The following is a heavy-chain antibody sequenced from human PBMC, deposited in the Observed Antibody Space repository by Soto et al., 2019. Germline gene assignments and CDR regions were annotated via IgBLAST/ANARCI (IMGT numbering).Heavy chain of an antibody. J-gene: IGHJ5*02. CDR3: PRGTAIAYQWFDP. Sequence: QVQLVESGGGVVQPGRSLRLSCEASGFTFSGYGMHWVRQAPGKGLEWVAAISTDGSDRYYADSVKGRFTISRDNSKNTLYLQMNSLRAEDTAIYYCPRGTAIAYQWFDPWGQGTLVTVSS. CDR1: GFTFSGYG. CDR2: ISTDGSDR. D-gene: IGHD2-2*01. V-gene: IGHV3-30*03.